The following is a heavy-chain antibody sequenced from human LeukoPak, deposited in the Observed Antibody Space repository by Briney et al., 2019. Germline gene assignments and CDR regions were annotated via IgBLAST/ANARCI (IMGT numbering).Heavy chain of an antibody. CDR3: ARGQAQRNFDY. CDR1: GGSISSGSYY. V-gene: IGHV4-61*02. CDR2: IYTSGST. D-gene: IGHD1-1*01. J-gene: IGHJ4*02. Sequence: SQTLSLTCTVSGGSISSGSYYWSWIRQPAGKGLEWIGRIYTSGSTNYNPSLKSRVTISVDTSKNQFSLKLSSVTAADTAVYYCARGQAQRNFDYWGQGTLVTVSS.